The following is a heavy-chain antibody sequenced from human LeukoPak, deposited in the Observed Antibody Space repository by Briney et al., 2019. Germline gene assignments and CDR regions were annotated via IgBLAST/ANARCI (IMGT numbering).Heavy chain of an antibody. V-gene: IGHV3-30*02. Sequence: GGSLRLSCAASEFTFSWFGMHWVRQAPGKGLEWVAFIRYDGSNKYYTDSVKGRFTISRDNSKNTLYLQMNSLRAEDTAVYYCARDLSGVTGYTYGRGIDYWGQGTLVTVSS. J-gene: IGHJ4*02. CDR2: IRYDGSNK. CDR1: EFTFSWFG. D-gene: IGHD5-18*01. CDR3: ARDLSGVTGYTYGRGIDY.